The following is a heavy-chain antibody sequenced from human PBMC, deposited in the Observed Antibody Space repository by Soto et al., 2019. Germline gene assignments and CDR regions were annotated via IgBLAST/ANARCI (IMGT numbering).Heavy chain of an antibody. J-gene: IGHJ3*02. CDR1: GFTFSNAW. CDR2: IKSKTDGGTT. V-gene: IGHV3-15*01. Sequence: GGSLRLSCAASGFTFSNAWMSWVRQAPGKGLEWVGRIKSKTDGGTTDYAAPVKGRFTISRDDSKNTLYLQMNSLKTEDTAVYYCTTDSGYSYGYPLDAFDIWGQGTMVTVSS. CDR3: TTDSGYSYGYPLDAFDI. D-gene: IGHD5-18*01.